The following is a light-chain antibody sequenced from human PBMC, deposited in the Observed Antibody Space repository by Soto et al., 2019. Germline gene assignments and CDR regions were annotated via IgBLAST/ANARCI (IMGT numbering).Light chain of an antibody. CDR1: QGINSY. V-gene: IGKV1-9*01. Sequence: DIPLTQSPSFLSASLGDRVTITCRASQGINSYLAWYQQKPGNVPKLLIYAASTLQSGVPSRFSGSGFGTQFTLTISSLQPEDFATYYCQQVNSYPITFGQGTRQEI. CDR3: QQVNSYPIT. CDR2: AAS. J-gene: IGKJ5*01.